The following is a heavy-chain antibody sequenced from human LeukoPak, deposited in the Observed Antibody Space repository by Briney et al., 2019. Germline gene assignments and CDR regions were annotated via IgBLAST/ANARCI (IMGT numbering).Heavy chain of an antibody. CDR1: GFTFSSYA. J-gene: IGHJ3*02. D-gene: IGHD2-21*02. CDR3: AKGLGDFGWTGAFDI. Sequence: GGSLRLSCAASGFTFSSYALSWVRQAPGKGLEWVAAISGSGGGTHYADSVKGRFTVSRDNSMDTLYLQMNSLRDEDTATYYCAKGLGDFGWTGAFDIWGQGTMVTVSS. CDR2: ISGSGGGT. V-gene: IGHV3-23*01.